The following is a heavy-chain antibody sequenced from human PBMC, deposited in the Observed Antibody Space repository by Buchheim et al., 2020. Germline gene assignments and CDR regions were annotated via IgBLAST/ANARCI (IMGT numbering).Heavy chain of an antibody. D-gene: IGHD3-22*01. CDR1: GFTFSNAW. CDR2: IKSKTDGGTT. V-gene: IGHV3-15*01. Sequence: EVQLVESGGGLVKPGGSLRLSCAASGFTFSNAWMSWVRQAPGKGLEWVGRIKSKTDGGTTDYAAPVKGRLTISIDYSKNTLYLQMNSLKTEDTAVYYCTTEAGLNYYDSSGFDFDYWGQGTL. J-gene: IGHJ4*02. CDR3: TTEAGLNYYDSSGFDFDY.